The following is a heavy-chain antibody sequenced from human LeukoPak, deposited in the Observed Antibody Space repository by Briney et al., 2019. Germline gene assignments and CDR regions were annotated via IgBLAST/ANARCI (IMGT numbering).Heavy chain of an antibody. CDR1: GFTFDDYA. J-gene: IGHJ4*02. D-gene: IGHD2-2*01. V-gene: IGHV3-23*01. CDR2: ISGSGGST. Sequence: GGSLRLSCAASGFTFDDYAMHWVRQSPGKGLEWVSAISGSGGSTYYADSVKGRFTISRDNSKNTLYLQMNSLRAGDTAVYYCAKEDGDIVVVPAAIPNWGQGTLVTVSS. CDR3: AKEDGDIVVVPAAIPN.